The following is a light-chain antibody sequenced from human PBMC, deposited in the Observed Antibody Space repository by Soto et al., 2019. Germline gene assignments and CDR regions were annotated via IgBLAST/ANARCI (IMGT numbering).Light chain of an antibody. CDR3: SSYAGSGNAMV. J-gene: IGLJ2*01. CDR2: EVT. CDR1: SRDVGGYSF. V-gene: IGLV2-8*01. Sequence: QSALTQPPSASGSPGQSVTISCTGTSRDVGGYSFVSWYQQHPGKAPRVLIYEVTQRPSGVPDRVSGSKSANTASLTVSGLQAGDEADYYCSSYAGSGNAMVFGGGTQLTVL.